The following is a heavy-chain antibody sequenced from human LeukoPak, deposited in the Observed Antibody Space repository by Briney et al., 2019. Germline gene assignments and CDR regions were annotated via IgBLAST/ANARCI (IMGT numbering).Heavy chain of an antibody. J-gene: IGHJ5*02. V-gene: IGHV4-61*01. CDR3: ARYAQADWFDP. Sequence: SETLSLTCTVSGGSISSSYYWSWIRPPPGKGLEWIGYIYYSGSTNYNPSLKSRVTISVDTSKNQFSLKLSSVTAADTAVYYCARYAQADWFDPWGQGTLVTVSS. D-gene: IGHD2-2*01. CDR2: IYYSGST. CDR1: GGSISSSYY.